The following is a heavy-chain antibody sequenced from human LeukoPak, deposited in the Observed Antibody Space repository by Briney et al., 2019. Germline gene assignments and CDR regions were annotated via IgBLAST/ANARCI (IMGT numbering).Heavy chain of an antibody. J-gene: IGHJ4*02. V-gene: IGHV3-33*01. Sequence: GGSLRLSCAASGFTFSSYGMHWVRQAPGKGLEWVAVIWYDGSNKYYADSVKGRFTISRDNSKNTLYLQMNSLRAEDTAVYYCARDPCSGGSCYSGYWGQGTLVTVSS. CDR1: GFTFSSYG. CDR2: IWYDGSNK. D-gene: IGHD2-15*01. CDR3: ARDPCSGGSCYSGY.